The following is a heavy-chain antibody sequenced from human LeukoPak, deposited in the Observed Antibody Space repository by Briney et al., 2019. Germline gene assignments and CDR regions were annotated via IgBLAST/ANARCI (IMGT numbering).Heavy chain of an antibody. Sequence: GGSLRLSCAASGFTFSSHSMHWVRQAPGKGLEWVAVISYDGSNKYYADSVKGRFTISRDNSKNTLYLQMNSLRAEDTAVYYCARETPSSSGWYIDYWGQGTLVTVSS. CDR3: ARETPSSSGWYIDY. J-gene: IGHJ4*02. CDR1: GFTFSSHS. D-gene: IGHD6-13*01. V-gene: IGHV3-30-3*01. CDR2: ISYDGSNK.